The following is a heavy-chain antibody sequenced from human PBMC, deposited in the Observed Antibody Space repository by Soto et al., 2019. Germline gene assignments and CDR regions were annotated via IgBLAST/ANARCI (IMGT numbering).Heavy chain of an antibody. CDR3: ARDLAYCSGGSCYEDAFDI. V-gene: IGHV3-53*04. CDR2: IYSGGST. J-gene: IGHJ3*02. D-gene: IGHD2-15*01. Sequence: GSLRLSCAASGFTVSSNYMSWVRQAPGKGLEWVSVIYSGGSTYYADSVKGRFTISRHNSKNTLHLQMNSLRAEDTAVYYCARDLAYCSGGSCYEDAFDIWGQGTMVTVSS. CDR1: GFTVSSNY.